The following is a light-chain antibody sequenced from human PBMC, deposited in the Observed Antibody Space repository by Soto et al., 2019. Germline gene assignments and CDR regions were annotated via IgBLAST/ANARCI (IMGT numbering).Light chain of an antibody. CDR2: DAS. CDR1: QDITNY. CDR3: QQYDDLPLT. Sequence: DIQMTQSPSSLSASVGDRVTITCQASQDITNYLSWYQQKPGKAPKLLIYDASNLEIGVPSRFSGGGSGTDFSLTITSLQPEDFVTYCCQQYDDLPLTFGGGTKVEVK. V-gene: IGKV1-33*01. J-gene: IGKJ4*01.